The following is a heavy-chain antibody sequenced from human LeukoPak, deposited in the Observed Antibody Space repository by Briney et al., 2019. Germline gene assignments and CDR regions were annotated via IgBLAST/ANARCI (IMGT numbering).Heavy chain of an antibody. CDR3: AREVGYSSSWYGRFDP. D-gene: IGHD6-13*01. Sequence: GASVKVSCKASGYTFTGHYMHWVRQAPGPGLEWMGRINPNSGGTNFAQKFQGRVTMTRDTSISTSYLELNSLRSDDTAVYYCAREVGYSSSWYGRFDPWGQGTLVTVSS. CDR1: GYTFTGHY. J-gene: IGHJ5*02. V-gene: IGHV1-2*06. CDR2: INPNSGGT.